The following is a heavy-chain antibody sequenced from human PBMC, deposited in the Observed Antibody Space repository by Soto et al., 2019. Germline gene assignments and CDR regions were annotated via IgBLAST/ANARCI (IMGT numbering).Heavy chain of an antibody. CDR3: VRAAGYSGNDYVYYYGMEV. V-gene: IGHV3-33*01. Sequence: QVQLVESGGGVVQPGRSLRLSCAASGLTFSSYGMHWVRQAPGKGLEWVALVWYDGGNKYYADSVKGRFTISRDNSKNTLYLQMNSLGDEDTAVYYCVRAAGYSGNDYVYYYGMEVWGQGTTVTVSS. D-gene: IGHD5-12*01. J-gene: IGHJ6*02. CDR1: GLTFSSYG. CDR2: VWYDGGNK.